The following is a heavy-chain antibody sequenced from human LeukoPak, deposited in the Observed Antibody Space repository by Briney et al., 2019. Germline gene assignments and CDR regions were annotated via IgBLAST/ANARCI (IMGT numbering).Heavy chain of an antibody. D-gene: IGHD6-13*01. CDR1: GFTFSTYS. CDR3: ARGLAAAGLLDY. J-gene: IGHJ4*02. Sequence: GGSLRLSCAASGFTFSTYSMNWVRQAPGKGLEWVSSISSSSSYIYYADSVKGRFTVSRDNAKNSLYLQMNSLRAEDTSVYHCARGLAAAGLLDYWGQGTLVTVSS. CDR2: ISSSSSYI. V-gene: IGHV3-21*01.